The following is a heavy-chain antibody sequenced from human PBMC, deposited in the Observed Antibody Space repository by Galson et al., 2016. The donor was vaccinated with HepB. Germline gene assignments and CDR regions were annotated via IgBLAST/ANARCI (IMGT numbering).Heavy chain of an antibody. D-gene: IGHD2/OR15-2a*01. V-gene: IGHV3-30*04. Sequence: SLRLSCAASGFAFNTFALHWVRQAPGKGLEWVALISYDGSKKYYADSVKGRFTISRDNSKNTLSLQMNSLRTDDGAVYYCARDLSWGQGTLVIVSS. CDR2: ISYDGSKK. CDR3: ARDLS. CDR1: GFAFNTFA. J-gene: IGHJ4*02.